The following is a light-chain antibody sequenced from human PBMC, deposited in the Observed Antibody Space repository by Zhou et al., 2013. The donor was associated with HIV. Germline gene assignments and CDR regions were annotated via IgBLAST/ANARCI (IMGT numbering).Light chain of an antibody. Sequence: DIQMTQSPSSLSASVGDRVTISCRASQGIRNDLGWYQQKPGKAPKRLIYKSSTLELGVPSRFSGSGSATEFTLTISSLQPDDFATYYCQQYHSSWTFGQGTKVLIK. J-gene: IGKJ1*01. CDR3: QQYHSSWT. CDR2: KSS. V-gene: IGKV1-17*01. CDR1: QGIRND.